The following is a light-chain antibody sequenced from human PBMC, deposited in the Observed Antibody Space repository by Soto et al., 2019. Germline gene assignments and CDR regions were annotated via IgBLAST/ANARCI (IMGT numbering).Light chain of an antibody. CDR3: LQHNSYPWT. J-gene: IGKJ1*01. CDR1: QGNRND. Sequence: DLPMTQSPSSLSASVGDRVTITCRASQGNRNDLGWYQQRQGKAPKRLIYAASSLQIGVPSRFSGSGSGTEFTLTISSLQPEDFATYYCLQHNSYPWTFGQGTKVEIK. CDR2: AAS. V-gene: IGKV1-17*01.